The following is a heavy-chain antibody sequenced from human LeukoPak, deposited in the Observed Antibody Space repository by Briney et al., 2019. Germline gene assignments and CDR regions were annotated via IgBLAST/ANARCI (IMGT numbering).Heavy chain of an antibody. V-gene: IGHV4-39*01. J-gene: IGHJ6*03. Sequence: SETLSLTCTVSSVSISRTTYYWGWIRQPPGKGLEWIGTIYYSGSTYYNPSLKSRVTISVDTSTNQFSLKLTSVTASDTAVYYCARGGDSYMDVWGQGTTVTVSS. CDR2: IYYSGST. CDR3: ARGGDSYMDV. CDR1: SVSISRTTYY. D-gene: IGHD2-21*02.